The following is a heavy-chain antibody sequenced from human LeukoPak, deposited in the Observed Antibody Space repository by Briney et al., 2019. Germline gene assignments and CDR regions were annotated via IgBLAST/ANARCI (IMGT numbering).Heavy chain of an antibody. J-gene: IGHJ6*02. V-gene: IGHV3-21*01. Sequence: PGGSLRLSCAASGFTFSSYSMNWVRQAPGKGLEWVSSISSSGSYIYYADSVKGRFTISRDNAKNSLYLQMNSLRAEDTAVYYCAMSNYYDSSGYYYYYYGMDVWGQGTTVTVSS. CDR1: GFTFSSYS. CDR2: ISSSGSYI. D-gene: IGHD3-22*01. CDR3: AMSNYYDSSGYYYYYYGMDV.